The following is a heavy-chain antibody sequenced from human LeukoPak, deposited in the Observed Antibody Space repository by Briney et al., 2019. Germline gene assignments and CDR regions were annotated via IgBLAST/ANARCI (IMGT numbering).Heavy chain of an antibody. V-gene: IGHV4-59*08. Sequence: PSETLSLTCTVSGGSISSYYWSWIRQPPGKGLEWIAYIYYTGSTNYNPSLKSRVTISVDTSKNQFSLKLSSVTAADTAMFYCARHLGRGFDYWGQGTLVTVSS. CDR2: IYYTGST. D-gene: IGHD3-10*01. CDR3: ARHLGRGFDY. J-gene: IGHJ4*02. CDR1: GGSISSYY.